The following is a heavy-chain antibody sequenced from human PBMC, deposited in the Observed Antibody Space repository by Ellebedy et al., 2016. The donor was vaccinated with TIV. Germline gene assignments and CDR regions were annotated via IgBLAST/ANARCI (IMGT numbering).Heavy chain of an antibody. CDR1: GFAFSSYW. Sequence: GESLKISCVASGFAFSSYWMTWVRQAPGKGLEWVANIKQDGSGKWYVDSVKGRFTISRDNAKNSLYLQVNSLTAEDTAVYYCARCSIWSGLDYWGQGTLVTVSS. CDR2: IKQDGSGK. CDR3: ARCSIWSGLDY. V-gene: IGHV3-7*01. J-gene: IGHJ4*02. D-gene: IGHD3-3*01.